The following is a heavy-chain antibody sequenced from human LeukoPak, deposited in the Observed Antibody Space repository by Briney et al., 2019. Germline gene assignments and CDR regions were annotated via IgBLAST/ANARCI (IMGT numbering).Heavy chain of an antibody. V-gene: IGHV7-4-1*02. CDR1: GYTFTSYA. J-gene: IGHJ6*02. D-gene: IGHD6-19*01. Sequence: ASVKVSCKASGYTFTSYAMNWVRQAPGQGLEWMGWINTNTGNPTYAQGFTGRFVFSLDTSVSTAYLQISSLKAEDTAVYYCVRVRSAIAVAVHYYYGMDVWGQGTTVTVSS. CDR2: INTNTGNP. CDR3: VRVRSAIAVAVHYYYGMDV.